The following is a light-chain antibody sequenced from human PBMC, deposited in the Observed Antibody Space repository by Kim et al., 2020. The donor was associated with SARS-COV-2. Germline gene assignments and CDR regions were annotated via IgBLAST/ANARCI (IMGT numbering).Light chain of an antibody. CDR1: TSDVGGYKY. V-gene: IGLV2-14*03. CDR3: STYTSSSAYVV. J-gene: IGLJ2*01. Sequence: QSITISCTGTTSDVGGYKYVSWYQQHPGKAPKLMIYDVGKRPSGVSSRFSGSKSGNTASLTISGLQAEDEADYYCSTYTSSSAYVVFGGGTQLTVL. CDR2: DVG.